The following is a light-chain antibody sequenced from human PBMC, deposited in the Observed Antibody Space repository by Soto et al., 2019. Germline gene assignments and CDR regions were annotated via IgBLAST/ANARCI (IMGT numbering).Light chain of an antibody. Sequence: QLVLTQPPSASGTPGQRVTISCSGSSSNIGSNYVYWYQQLPGTAPKLLIYRNDQRPSGVPDRFSGSKSGTSASLAISGLRSDDEADYYCATWDASLSAWLFGGGTKLTVL. CDR2: RND. J-gene: IGLJ3*02. CDR3: ATWDASLSAWL. V-gene: IGLV1-47*01. CDR1: SSNIGSNY.